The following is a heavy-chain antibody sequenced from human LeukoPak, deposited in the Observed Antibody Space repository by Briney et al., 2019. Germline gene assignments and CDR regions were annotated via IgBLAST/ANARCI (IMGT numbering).Heavy chain of an antibody. Sequence: PSETLSLTCTASGGSISSYYWSWIRQPAGKGLEWIGRMYPSGGTNYNPSLKSRVTMSVDTSKNQFSLKLNSVTAADTAVYYCARDRCTSCSFDYWGQGTLVTVSS. CDR3: ARDRCTSCSFDY. V-gene: IGHV4-4*07. CDR2: MYPSGGT. D-gene: IGHD2-2*01. J-gene: IGHJ4*02. CDR1: GGSISSYY.